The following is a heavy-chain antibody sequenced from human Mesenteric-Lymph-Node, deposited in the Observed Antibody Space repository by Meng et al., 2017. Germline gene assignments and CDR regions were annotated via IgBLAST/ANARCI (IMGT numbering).Heavy chain of an antibody. CDR2: INSNTGAT. CDR1: GYTFTGYF. Sequence: ASVKVSCKASGYTFTGYFMHWVRQAPGQGLEWMGRINSNTGATNYAQKFRARVTMTRDTSISTAYMELSSLISDDTAVYYCARGSQAYGMDVWGQGTTVTVSS. CDR3: ARGSQAYGMDV. J-gene: IGHJ6*02. V-gene: IGHV1-2*06.